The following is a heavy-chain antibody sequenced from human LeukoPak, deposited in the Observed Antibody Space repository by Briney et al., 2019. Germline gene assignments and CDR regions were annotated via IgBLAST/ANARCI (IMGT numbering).Heavy chain of an antibody. CDR3: ASTGRCSGGSCYWDYYYYYYMDV. CDR2: INHSGST. V-gene: IGHV4-34*01. Sequence: KPSETMSLTCAVYGGSFSGYCWSWIRQPPGKGLEWIGEINHSGSTNYNPSLKSRVTISVDTSKNQFSLKLSSVTAADTAVYYCASTGRCSGGSCYWDYYYYYYMDVWGKGTTVTVSS. D-gene: IGHD2-15*01. J-gene: IGHJ6*03. CDR1: GGSFSGYC.